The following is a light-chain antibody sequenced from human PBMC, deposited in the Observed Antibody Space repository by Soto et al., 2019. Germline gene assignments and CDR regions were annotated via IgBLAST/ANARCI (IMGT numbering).Light chain of an antibody. Sequence: IVLTQSPGTLSLSPGERATLSCRASQSVSSSYLAWYQQKPGQAPRLLIYGASNRATGIPARFSGSGSGTDFTLTISRLEPEDFAVYYCQQFSSYPLTFGGGTNVDIK. CDR3: QQFSSYPLT. J-gene: IGKJ4*01. CDR2: GAS. CDR1: QSVSSSY. V-gene: IGKV3-20*01.